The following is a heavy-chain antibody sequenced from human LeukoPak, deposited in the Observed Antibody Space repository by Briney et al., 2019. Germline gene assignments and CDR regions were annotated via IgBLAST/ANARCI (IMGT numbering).Heavy chain of an antibody. CDR2: IWYDGSNK. Sequence: GGSLRLSCAASGFTFSSYGMHWVRQAPGKGLEWVADIWYDGSNKYYADSVKGRFTISRDNSKNTLYLQMNSLRAEDTAVYYCARDRSRIAAAGTGWFDPWGQGTLVTVSS. CDR3: ARDRSRIAAAGTGWFDP. V-gene: IGHV3-33*01. J-gene: IGHJ5*02. CDR1: GFTFSSYG. D-gene: IGHD6-13*01.